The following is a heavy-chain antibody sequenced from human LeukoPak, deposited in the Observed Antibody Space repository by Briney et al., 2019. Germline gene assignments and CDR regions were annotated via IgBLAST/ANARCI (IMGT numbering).Heavy chain of an antibody. CDR2: IHTSGST. Sequence: SETLSLTCTVSGGSISSYYWSWIRQPAGKGLEWIGHIHTSGSTNYNPSLKGRVTMSVDTSKNQFSLKLDSVTAADTAVYYCAKEGMIRGVIDYWGQGALVTVSS. D-gene: IGHD3-10*01. V-gene: IGHV4-4*07. J-gene: IGHJ4*02. CDR1: GGSISSYY. CDR3: AKEGMIRGVIDY.